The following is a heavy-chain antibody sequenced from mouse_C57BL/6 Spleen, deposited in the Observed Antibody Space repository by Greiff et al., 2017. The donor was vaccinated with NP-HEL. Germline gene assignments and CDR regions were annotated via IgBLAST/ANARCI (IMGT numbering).Heavy chain of an antibody. Sequence: QVHVKQSGPGLVQPSQSLSITCTVSGFSLTSYGVHWVRQSPGKGLEWLGVIWSGGSTDYNAAFISRLSISKDNAKSQVFFKMNSLQADYTAIYYCANTMVTTWGRLDYWSQGTTLTVSS. J-gene: IGHJ2*01. CDR1: GFSLTSYG. CDR2: IWSGGST. D-gene: IGHD2-2*01. CDR3: ANTMVTTWGRLDY. V-gene: IGHV2-2*01.